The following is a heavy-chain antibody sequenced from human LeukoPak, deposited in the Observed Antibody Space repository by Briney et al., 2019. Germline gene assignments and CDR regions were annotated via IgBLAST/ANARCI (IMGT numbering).Heavy chain of an antibody. CDR1: GFIFSRYW. CDR2: IKEDGSEK. D-gene: IGHD3-10*01. Sequence: GGSLRLSCAASGFIFSRYWMSWVRQAPGKGLEWVANIKEDGSEKAYVDSVKGRSTISRDNAKNALYLQMNNLRVEDTAVYYCARDLGLDYWGQGTLVTVSS. J-gene: IGHJ4*02. V-gene: IGHV3-7*01. CDR3: ARDLGLDY.